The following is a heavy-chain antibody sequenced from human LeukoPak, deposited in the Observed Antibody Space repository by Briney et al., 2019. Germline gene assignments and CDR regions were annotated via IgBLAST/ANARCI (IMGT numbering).Heavy chain of an antibody. Sequence: PGGSLRLSCAASGFIFSSYAMNWVRQAPGKGLEWVSAITGSGGRTYYADSVKGRFTISRDNSKNTLYLQMNSLRAEDTAVYYCVRGYSGYDQTFDYWGQGTLVTVSS. CDR3: VRGYSGYDQTFDY. J-gene: IGHJ4*02. CDR2: ITGSGGRT. V-gene: IGHV3-23*01. CDR1: GFIFSSYA. D-gene: IGHD5-12*01.